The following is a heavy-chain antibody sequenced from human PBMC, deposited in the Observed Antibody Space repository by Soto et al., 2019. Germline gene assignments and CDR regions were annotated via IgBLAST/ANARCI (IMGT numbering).Heavy chain of an antibody. CDR2: INPSGGST. Sequence: ASVKLSCKASGYTFTSYYMHWVRQAPGQGLEWMGIINPSGGSTSYAQKFQGRVTMTRDTSTSTVYMELSSLRSEDTAVYYCARHAITFGGVIASLYYFDYWGQGTLVTVSS. V-gene: IGHV1-46*01. CDR1: GYTFTSYY. CDR3: ARHAITFGGVIASLYYFDY. D-gene: IGHD3-16*02. J-gene: IGHJ4*02.